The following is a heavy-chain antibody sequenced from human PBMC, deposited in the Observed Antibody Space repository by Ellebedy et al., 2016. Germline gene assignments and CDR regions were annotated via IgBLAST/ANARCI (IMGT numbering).Heavy chain of an antibody. CDR3: ARDVVIGGTYLNRALDC. CDR1: GFTLRNYA. D-gene: IGHD1-14*01. J-gene: IGHJ4*02. V-gene: IGHV3-23*01. CDR2: LSGSGFST. Sequence: GGSLRLXXAASGFTLRNYAMSWVRQAPGKGLEWVSTLSGSGFSTYYADSVKGRFTIYRDNSKETLYLQMNSLRAEDTAVYYCARDVVIGGTYLNRALDCWGQGTLVTVSS.